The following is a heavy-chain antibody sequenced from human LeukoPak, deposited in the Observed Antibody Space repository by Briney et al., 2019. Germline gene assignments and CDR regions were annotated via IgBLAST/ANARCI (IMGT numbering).Heavy chain of an antibody. D-gene: IGHD2-15*01. CDR3: AADPDPYCSGGSCYSGDY. CDR1: GFTFTSSA. V-gene: IGHV1-58*02. Sequence: GASVKVSCKASGFTFTSSAMQWVRQARGQRLEWIGWIVVGSGNTNYAQKVQERVTITRDMSTSTAYMELSSLRSEDTAVYYCAADPDPYCSGGSCYSGDYWGQGTLATVSS. CDR2: IVVGSGNT. J-gene: IGHJ4*02.